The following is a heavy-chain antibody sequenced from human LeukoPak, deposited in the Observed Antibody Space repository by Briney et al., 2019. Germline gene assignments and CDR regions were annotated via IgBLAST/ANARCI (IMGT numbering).Heavy chain of an antibody. Sequence: KAGGSLRLSCAASGFTFSSYSMDWVRQAPGKGLEWVSSISSSSSYIYYADSVKGRFTISRDNAKHSLYLQMNSLRAEDTAVYYCASSAPSDIWGRGTMVTVPS. CDR1: GFTFSSYS. V-gene: IGHV3-21*01. J-gene: IGHJ3*02. CDR2: ISSSSSYI. CDR3: ASSAPSDI.